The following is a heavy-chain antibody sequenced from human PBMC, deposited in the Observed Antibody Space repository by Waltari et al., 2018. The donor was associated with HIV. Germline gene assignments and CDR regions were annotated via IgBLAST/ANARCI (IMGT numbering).Heavy chain of an antibody. CDR1: GFNFSTFC. V-gene: IGHV3-30*18. D-gene: IGHD3-10*01. CDR2: ISYDGHNK. J-gene: IGHJ6*02. Sequence: QVQLEESGGGVVQSGRSLRLTCVASGFNFSTFCMHWVRQAPGKGLEWVAVISYDGHNKQYADSVKGRFTISRDNSNSTLFLQMSSLRPDDTAVYYCAKDLVTRGFFYFYGMHVWGQGTTVTVSS. CDR3: AKDLVTRGFFYFYGMHV.